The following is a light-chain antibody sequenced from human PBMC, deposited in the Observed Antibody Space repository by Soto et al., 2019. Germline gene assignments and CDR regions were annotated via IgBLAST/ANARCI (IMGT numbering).Light chain of an antibody. CDR3: SSYAGSNNYV. CDR2: EVS. V-gene: IGLV2-8*01. J-gene: IGLJ1*01. CDR1: SSYVGGYNY. Sequence: QSVLTHPPSASGSPGQSVTISCTGTSSYVGGYNYVSCYQQHPGKAPKLMIYEVSKRPSGVPDRFSGSKSGNTASLTVSGLQAEDEADYYCSSYAGSNNYVFGTGTKVTVL.